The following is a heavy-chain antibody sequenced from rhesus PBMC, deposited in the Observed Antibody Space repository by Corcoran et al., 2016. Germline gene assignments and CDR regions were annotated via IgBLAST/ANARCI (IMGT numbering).Heavy chain of an antibody. D-gene: IGHD5-36*02. V-gene: IGHV4-73*01. CDR3: ARRLAAVTLSYFDY. CDR1: GGSLSLRHW. CDR2: MYGGSGRT. Sequence: QVKLQQWGEGLVKPSEPLTLTCAVSGGSLSLRHWWCLIRPPPGKALEWSGYMYGGSGRTSYNPSLKSRVTISTDTSKNQFSLKLGSVTAADTAVYYCARRLAAVTLSYFDYWGQGVLVTVSS. J-gene: IGHJ4*01.